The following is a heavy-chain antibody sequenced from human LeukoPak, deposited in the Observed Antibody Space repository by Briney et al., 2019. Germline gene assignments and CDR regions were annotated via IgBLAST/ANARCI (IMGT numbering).Heavy chain of an antibody. D-gene: IGHD1-26*01. V-gene: IGHV3-74*01. CDR3: AKGGGSPLDY. CDR2: INSDGSST. J-gene: IGHJ4*02. Sequence: GGSLRLSCAASGFTLSSYWMHWVRPAPGKGLVWVSRINSDGSSTSYADSVKGRFTISRDNAKNTLYLQMNSLRDEDTAVYYCAKGGGSPLDYWGQGTLVTVSS. CDR1: GFTLSSYW.